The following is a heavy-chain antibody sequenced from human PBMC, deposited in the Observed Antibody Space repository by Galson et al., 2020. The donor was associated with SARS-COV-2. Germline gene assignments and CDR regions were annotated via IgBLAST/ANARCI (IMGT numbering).Heavy chain of an antibody. V-gene: IGHV3-30*01. J-gene: IGHJ4*02. CDR1: GFTISSYA. CDR3: AISLLWFGELLY. Sequence: GGPLRLSCAASGFTISSYAMHWVRQAPGKRLERVADISYDGSNKYYADSVKGRFTNSRDNSKNTLYLQMNSLRAEDTAVYYCAISLLWFGELLYWGQGTLVTVSS. CDR2: ISYDGSNK. D-gene: IGHD3-10*01.